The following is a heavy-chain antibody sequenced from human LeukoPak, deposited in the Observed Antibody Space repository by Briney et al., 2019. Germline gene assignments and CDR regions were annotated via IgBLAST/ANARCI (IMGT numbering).Heavy chain of an antibody. V-gene: IGHV4-61*01. CDR3: AREVYFDL. J-gene: IGHJ2*01. CDR1: GGSVSSGSYY. Sequence: PSETLSLTCTVSGGSVSSGSYYWSWIRQPPGKGLEWIGYIYYSGSTNYNPSLKSRVTISVDTSKNQFSLKLSSVTAADTAMYYCAREVYFDLWGRGTLVTVSS. CDR2: IYYSGST.